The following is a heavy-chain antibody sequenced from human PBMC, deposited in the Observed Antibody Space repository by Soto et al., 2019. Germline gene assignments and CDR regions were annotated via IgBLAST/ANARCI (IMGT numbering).Heavy chain of an antibody. CDR2: IKQDGSEK. Sequence: TGGSLRLSCAASGFTFSSYWLSWVRQAPGKGLEWVANIKQDGSEKYYVDSVKGRFTISRDNAKNSLYLQMNSLRAEDTAVYYCARSGGVDYYDSSGYYYPGFWYFDLWGRGTLVTVSS. D-gene: IGHD3-22*01. J-gene: IGHJ2*01. CDR3: ARSGGVDYYDSSGYYYPGFWYFDL. V-gene: IGHV3-7*01. CDR1: GFTFSSYW.